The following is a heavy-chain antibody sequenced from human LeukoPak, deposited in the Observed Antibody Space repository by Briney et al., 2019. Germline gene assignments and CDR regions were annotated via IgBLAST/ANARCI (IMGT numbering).Heavy chain of an antibody. Sequence: PGGSLRLSCAASGFTFSSYGMHWVRQAPGKGLEWGAFIRYDGSNKYYADSVKGRFTISRGNSKNTLYLQMNSLRAEDTAVYYCARYEGGNPYYFDYWGQGTLVTVSS. J-gene: IGHJ4*02. CDR2: IRYDGSNK. V-gene: IGHV3-30*02. CDR3: ARYEGGNPYYFDY. D-gene: IGHD4-23*01. CDR1: GFTFSSYG.